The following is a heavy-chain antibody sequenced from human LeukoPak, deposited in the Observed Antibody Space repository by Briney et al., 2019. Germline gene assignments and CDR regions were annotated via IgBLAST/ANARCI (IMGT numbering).Heavy chain of an antibody. D-gene: IGHD6-19*01. V-gene: IGHV3-74*03. CDR3: ARSKGWYSTDAFDI. CDR2: INGDGSNT. CDR1: GFTCSSHW. Sequence: GVSLRLSCAASGFTCSSHWMHWVRQAQGKGLVWVSRINGDGSNTTYADSVKGRFTISRDNAKNTLYLQMNSLRAEDTAVYHCARSKGWYSTDAFDIWGQGTMVTVSS. J-gene: IGHJ3*02.